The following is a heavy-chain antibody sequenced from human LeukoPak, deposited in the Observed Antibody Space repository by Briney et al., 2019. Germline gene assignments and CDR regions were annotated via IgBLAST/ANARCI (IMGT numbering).Heavy chain of an antibody. Sequence: SETLSLTCAVYGGPFSGYYWSWIRQPPGKGLEWIGEINHSGSTNYNPSLKSRDTISVDTSKNQFSLKLSSVAAADTAVYYCARGRRLRNWGFSPQPFDYWGQGTLVTVSS. CDR2: INHSGST. J-gene: IGHJ4*02. CDR3: ARGRRLRNWGFSPQPFDY. D-gene: IGHD7-27*01. V-gene: IGHV4-34*01. CDR1: GGPFSGYY.